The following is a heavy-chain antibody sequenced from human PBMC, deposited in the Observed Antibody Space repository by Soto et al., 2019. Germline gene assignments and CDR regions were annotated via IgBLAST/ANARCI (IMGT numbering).Heavy chain of an antibody. D-gene: IGHD2-15*01. J-gene: IGHJ4*02. V-gene: IGHV3-48*03. CDR2: ISSSGSTI. CDR1: GFTFSSYE. Sequence: GGSLRLSCAASGFTFSSYEMNWVRQAPGKGLEWVSYISSSGSTIYYADSVKGRFTISRDNAKNSLYLQMNSLRAEDTAVYYCARSVGGWWYDYWGQGTLVTVSS. CDR3: ARSVGGWWYDY.